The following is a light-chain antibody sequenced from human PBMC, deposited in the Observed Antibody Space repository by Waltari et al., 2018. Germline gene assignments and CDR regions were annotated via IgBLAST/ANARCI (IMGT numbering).Light chain of an antibody. CDR3: GTWDVSPGAGA. V-gene: IGLV1-51*02. CDR1: SSTIGSRS. J-gene: IGLJ3*02. Sequence: QSVLTQPPSVSAAPGQRVPISCSGSSSTIGSRSVYWYQQVPGTAPKLLIYENGKRPSGISDRFSGSKSGTSATLGITGLQAGDEADYYCGTWDVSPGAGAFGGGTKLTVL. CDR2: ENG.